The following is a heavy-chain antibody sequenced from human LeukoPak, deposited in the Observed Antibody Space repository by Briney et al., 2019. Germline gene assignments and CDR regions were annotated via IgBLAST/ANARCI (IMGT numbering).Heavy chain of an antibody. J-gene: IGHJ4*02. CDR2: INSDGNNI. Sequence: GGSLRLSCVTSGFTFSDYFMNWIRQAPGKGPEWLSFINSDGNNIYYRDSVKGRFTISRDNAKKTLYLEMNNLRAEDTAVYYCAKDPLLSGSPSNSVNDWGQGTLVTVSS. D-gene: IGHD3-10*01. V-gene: IGHV3-11*04. CDR1: GFTFSDYF. CDR3: AKDPLLSGSPSNSVND.